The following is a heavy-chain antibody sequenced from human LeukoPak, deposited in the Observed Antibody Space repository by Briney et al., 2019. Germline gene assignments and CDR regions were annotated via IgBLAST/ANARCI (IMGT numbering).Heavy chain of an antibody. V-gene: IGHV4-31*03. CDR2: IYYSGST. D-gene: IGHD5-12*01. CDR1: GGSFSSGGYY. J-gene: IGHJ4*02. Sequence: SETLSLTCTVSGGSFSSGGYYWSWIRQHPGKGLEWIGYIYYSGSTYYNPSLKSRVTISVDTSKSQFSLKLSSVTAADTAVYYCARVGYSGYDSRYYFDYWGQGTLVTVSS. CDR3: ARVGYSGYDSRYYFDY.